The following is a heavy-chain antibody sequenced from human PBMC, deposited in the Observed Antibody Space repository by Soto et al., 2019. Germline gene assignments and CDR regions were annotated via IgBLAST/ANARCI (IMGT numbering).Heavy chain of an antibody. CDR2: IYYSGST. V-gene: IGHV4-30-4*01. J-gene: IGHJ4*02. D-gene: IGHD6-19*01. Sequence: PSETLSLTCSVSGGSISSDDYYWTWIRQPPGKGLEWIGYIYYSGSTYYNPSLESRISMSVADSKNQFSLKLSSVTAADTAVYYCARLLGSTGSYGGYYFDSWGQGALVTVSS. CDR3: ARLLGSTGSYGGYYFDS. CDR1: GGSISSDDYY.